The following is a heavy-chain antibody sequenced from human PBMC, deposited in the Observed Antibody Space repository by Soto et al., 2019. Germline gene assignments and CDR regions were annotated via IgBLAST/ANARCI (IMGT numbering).Heavy chain of an antibody. Sequence: SETLSLTCTVAGGSFSNYYWSWIRKHPGKGLEWIGYIYYGGSTNYNHSLKSRVTISVDTSKKQFSLNLSSVTAADTAVYYCARASYGSSNYYYYYYMDVWGKGTTVTVSS. CDR2: IYYGGST. V-gene: IGHV4-59*01. D-gene: IGHD6-6*01. CDR1: GGSFSNYY. J-gene: IGHJ6*03. CDR3: ARASYGSSNYYYYYYMDV.